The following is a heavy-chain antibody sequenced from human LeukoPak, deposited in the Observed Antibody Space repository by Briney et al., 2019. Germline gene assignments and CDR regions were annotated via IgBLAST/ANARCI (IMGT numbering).Heavy chain of an antibody. J-gene: IGHJ4*02. V-gene: IGHV4-61*01. Sequence: SETLSLTCTVSGGSLSSSSYYWGWIRQPPGRGLEWIGYIYYSGSTNYNPSLKSRVTISVDTSKNQFSLKLSSVTAADTAVYYCARGGYSSGWYQPYYFDYWGQGTLVTVSS. CDR3: ARGGYSSGWYQPYYFDY. CDR1: GGSLSSSSYY. D-gene: IGHD6-19*01. CDR2: IYYSGST.